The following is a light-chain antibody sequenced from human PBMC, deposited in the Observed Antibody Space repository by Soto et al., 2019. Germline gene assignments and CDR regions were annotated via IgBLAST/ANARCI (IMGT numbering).Light chain of an antibody. Sequence: QSTLTQPPSASGSPAQSVAISCTGTSSDVGDYNYVSWYQQHPGKAPKLMIYEVNKRPSGVPDRFSGSKSGNTASLTVSGLQAEDEADYYCSSYAGSSNVFRTGTKVTVL. V-gene: IGLV2-8*01. CDR1: SSDVGDYNY. J-gene: IGLJ1*01. CDR2: EVN. CDR3: SSYAGSSNV.